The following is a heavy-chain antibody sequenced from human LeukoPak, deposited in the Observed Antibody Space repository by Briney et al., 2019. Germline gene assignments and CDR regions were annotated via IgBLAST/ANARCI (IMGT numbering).Heavy chain of an antibody. J-gene: IGHJ4*02. Sequence: TGGSLRLSCAASGFTFSTYAMTWVRQAPGKGLEWVSSFSGSFSSTYYADSVKGRFTISRDNSENTLYLQMNSLRAEDTAVYYCAKGGTVIARLIAADWGQGTLVTVSS. D-gene: IGHD6-6*01. CDR2: FSGSFSST. V-gene: IGHV3-23*01. CDR3: AKGGTVIARLIAAD. CDR1: GFTFSTYA.